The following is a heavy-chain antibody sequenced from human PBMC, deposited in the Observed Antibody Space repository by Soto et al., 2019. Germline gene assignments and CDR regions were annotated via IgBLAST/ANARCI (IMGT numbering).Heavy chain of an antibody. D-gene: IGHD3-16*02. J-gene: IGHJ6*02. Sequence: SVTLSLTCADIRSSICCSSFYCGWIREPRGQRLESIGCIYYSGSTYYNPSLKSRVTISVDTSKNQFSLKLSSVTAADTAVYYCARTYYDYVWGSYRPGYYYYGMDVWGQGTTVS. V-gene: IGHV4-39*01. CDR3: ARTYYDYVWGSYRPGYYYYGMDV. CDR1: RSSICCSSFY. CDR2: IYYSGST.